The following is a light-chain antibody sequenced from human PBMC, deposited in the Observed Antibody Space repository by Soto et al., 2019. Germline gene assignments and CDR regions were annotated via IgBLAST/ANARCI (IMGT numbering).Light chain of an antibody. J-gene: IGKJ5*01. V-gene: IGKV1-9*01. Sequence: DIDLTQSPSFLSASVGDRVTITCRASQGISSFLAWYQQKPGKAPNLLMYAASTLQSGVPSRFSGGESGTEYTLTISSLQPEDSATYYCQPLYIFPLTFGQGTRLEIK. CDR1: QGISSF. CDR3: QPLYIFPLT. CDR2: AAS.